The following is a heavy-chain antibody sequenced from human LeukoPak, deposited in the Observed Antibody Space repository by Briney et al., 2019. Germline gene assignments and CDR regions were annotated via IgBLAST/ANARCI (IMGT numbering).Heavy chain of an antibody. CDR3: ASAGSHYNSSGYYWDYFDY. Sequence: PGESLRHSCSASGLPLRTYSMNWVRRAPAKGLEGVSYIHGSSNTIYYADSLKGRFNISRDNAKNSLNLQTNILRAQRTAVYYCASAGSHYNSSGYYWDYFDYWGQGTLVTVSS. V-gene: IGHV3-48*04. D-gene: IGHD3-22*01. J-gene: IGHJ4*02. CDR1: GLPLRTYS. CDR2: IHGSSNTI.